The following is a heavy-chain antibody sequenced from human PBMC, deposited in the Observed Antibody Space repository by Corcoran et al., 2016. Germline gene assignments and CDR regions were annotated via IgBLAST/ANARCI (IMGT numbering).Heavy chain of an antibody. D-gene: IGHD3-10*01. CDR3: ARGLSTMVRGVAGMDV. V-gene: IGHV4-4*07. CDR1: GGSISSYY. Sequence: QLQVSGPGLVKPSETLSLTCTVSGGSISSYYWSWIRQPAGKGLEWIGRIYTSGSTNYNPSLKSRVTMSVDTSKNQFSLKLSSVTAADTAVYYCARGLSTMVRGVAGMDVWGQGTTVTVSS. J-gene: IGHJ6*02. CDR2: IYTSGST.